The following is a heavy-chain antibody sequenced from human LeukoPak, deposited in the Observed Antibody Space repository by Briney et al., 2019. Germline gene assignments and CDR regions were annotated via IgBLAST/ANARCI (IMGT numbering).Heavy chain of an antibody. CDR3: HTVTTSWYFDL. J-gene: IGHJ2*01. CDR1: GGSFSGYY. D-gene: IGHD4-17*01. CDR2: INHSGST. V-gene: IGHV4-34*01. Sequence: ASETLSLTCAVYGGSFSGYYWSWIRQPPGKGLEWIGEINHSGSTNYNPSLKSRVTISVDTSKNQFSLKLSSVTAADTAVYYCHTVTTSWYFDLWGQGTLVTVSS.